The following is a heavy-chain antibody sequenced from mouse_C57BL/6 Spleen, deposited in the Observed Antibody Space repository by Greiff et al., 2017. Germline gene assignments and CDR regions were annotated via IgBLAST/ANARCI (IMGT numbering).Heavy chain of an antibody. CDR1: GYTFTDYY. Sequence: VQLQQSGPELVKPGASVKISCKASGYTFTDYYMNWVKQSHGKSLEWIGDINPNNGGTSYNQKFKGKATLTVDKSSSTAYMARRRLTSEDSAVYYWARNFCSRMDYWSQRTSATVSS. CDR2: INPNNGGT. CDR3: ARNFCSRMDY. V-gene: IGHV1-26*01. J-gene: IGHJ4*01. D-gene: IGHD1-1*01.